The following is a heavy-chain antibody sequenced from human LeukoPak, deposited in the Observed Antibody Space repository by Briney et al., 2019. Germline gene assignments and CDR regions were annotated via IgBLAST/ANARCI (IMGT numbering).Heavy chain of an antibody. Sequence: PSETLSLTCSVSGGSINSYFWSWIRQPPGKGLEWIGYIYYSGSTNYNPSLKSRVTISVDTSKNQFSLKLSSVTAADTAVYYCACTYYYDSSGYYQKDAFDIWGQGTMVTVSS. CDR1: GGSINSYF. CDR2: IYYSGST. CDR3: ACTYYYDSSGYYQKDAFDI. V-gene: IGHV4-59*08. D-gene: IGHD3-22*01. J-gene: IGHJ3*02.